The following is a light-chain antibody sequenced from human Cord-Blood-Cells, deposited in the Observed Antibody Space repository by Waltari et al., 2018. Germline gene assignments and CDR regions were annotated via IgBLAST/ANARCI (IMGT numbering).Light chain of an antibody. Sequence: QSALTPPASVSVSPGQSIPLSCTGTSSDAGGYNYVSWYQQHPGKAPKLMIYEVSNRPSGVSNRFSGSKSGNTASLTISGLQAEDEADYYCSSYTSSSTLVVFGGGTKLTVL. CDR3: SSYTSSSTLVV. V-gene: IGLV2-14*01. CDR2: EVS. CDR1: SSDAGGYNY. J-gene: IGLJ2*01.